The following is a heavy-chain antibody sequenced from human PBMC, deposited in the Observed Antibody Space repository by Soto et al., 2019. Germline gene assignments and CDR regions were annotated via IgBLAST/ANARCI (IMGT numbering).Heavy chain of an antibody. CDR1: GGLFNSNG. CDR3: AGGGAPTWTGWFDP. D-gene: IGHD1-1*01. Sequence: QVQLVQSGTEVNKAGSSVKVSCQVSGGLFNSNGINWVRQAPGQGLEWMGSIIPVFGTTKYAQKFQAIVTISAEESTNTDYIHLSSLKSDDEASYYCAGGGAPTWTGWFDPWGQGTPVVVSS. J-gene: IGHJ5*02. V-gene: IGHV1-69*18. CDR2: IIPVFGTT.